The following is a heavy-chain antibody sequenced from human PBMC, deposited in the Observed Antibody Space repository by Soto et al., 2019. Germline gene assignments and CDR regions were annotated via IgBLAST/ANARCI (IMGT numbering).Heavy chain of an antibody. J-gene: IGHJ6*02. D-gene: IGHD1-26*01. CDR2: IFWDDDK. CDR3: AHQARTPGDYYAMDV. V-gene: IGHV2-5*02. CDR1: GFSLSTRGVG. Sequence: QITLKESGPTLVKPTQTLTLTCTFSGFSLSTRGVGVDWIRQPPGKALEWLALIFWDDDKSYSPSLKRRLTITKDTSKNQGDLTMTNMDPVDTATYYCAHQARTPGDYYAMDVWGQGTTVTVSS.